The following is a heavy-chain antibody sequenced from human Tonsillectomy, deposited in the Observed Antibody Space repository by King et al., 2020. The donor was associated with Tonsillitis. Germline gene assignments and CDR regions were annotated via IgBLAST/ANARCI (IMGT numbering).Heavy chain of an antibody. D-gene: IGHD2-21*02. CDR2: ISSSSSYI. CDR1: GFTFSSYS. J-gene: IGHJ4*02. CDR3: AGGVTTGDY. V-gene: IGHV3-21*01. Sequence: EVQLVESGGGLVKPGGSLRLSCAASGFTFSSYSMNWVRQAPGKGLEWDSSISSSSSYIYYADSVKGRFTISRDNAKNSLYLQMNSLRAEDTAVYYCAGGVTTGDYWGQGTLVTVSS.